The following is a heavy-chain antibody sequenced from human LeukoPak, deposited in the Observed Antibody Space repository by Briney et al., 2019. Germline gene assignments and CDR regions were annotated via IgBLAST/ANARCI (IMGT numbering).Heavy chain of an antibody. Sequence: SETLSLTCTVSGGSISSYYWTWIRQPAGKGLEWIGYIYYSGSTNYNPSLKSRVTISVDTSKNQFSLKVNSVTAADTAVYYCARDGVEMATIEGDYWGQGTLVTVSS. V-gene: IGHV4-59*01. D-gene: IGHD5-24*01. CDR2: IYYSGST. J-gene: IGHJ4*02. CDR3: ARDGVEMATIEGDY. CDR1: GGSISSYY.